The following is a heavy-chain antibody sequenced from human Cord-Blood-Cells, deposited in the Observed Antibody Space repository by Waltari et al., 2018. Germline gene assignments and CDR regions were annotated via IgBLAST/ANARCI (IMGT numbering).Heavy chain of an antibody. V-gene: IGHV3-7*01. D-gene: IGHD6-13*01. CDR3: ARANSSSWYA. CDR2: IKQDGSEK. CDR1: GSTFSSYW. J-gene: IGHJ1*01. Sequence: EVQLVESGGGLVQPGGSLRLSCAASGSTFSSYWMSWVRQAPGKGLEWVANIKQDGSEKYYVDSVKGRFTISRDNAKNSLYLQMNSLRAEDTAVYYCARANSSSWYAWGQGTLVTVSS.